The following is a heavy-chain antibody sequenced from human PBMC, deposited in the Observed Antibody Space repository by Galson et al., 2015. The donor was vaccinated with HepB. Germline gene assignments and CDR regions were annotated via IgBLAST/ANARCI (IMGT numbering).Heavy chain of an antibody. V-gene: IGHV3-7*03. CDR1: GFTFSSYW. J-gene: IGHJ6*02. Sequence: SLRLSCAASGFTFSSYWMSWVRQAPGKGLEWVANIKQDGSEKYYVDSVKGRFTISRDNAKNSLYLQMNSLRAEDTAVYYCARDSGAYCGGDCYSYYHYYYGLDVWGQGTTVTVSS. D-gene: IGHD2-21*02. CDR2: IKQDGSEK. CDR3: ARDSGAYCGGDCYSYYHYYYGLDV.